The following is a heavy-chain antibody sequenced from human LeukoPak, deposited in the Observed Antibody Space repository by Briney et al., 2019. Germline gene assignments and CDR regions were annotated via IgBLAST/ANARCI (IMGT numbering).Heavy chain of an antibody. CDR3: ATRKRGWGTEYYFDY. V-gene: IGHV3-53*01. CDR2: IYSGGST. CDR1: GFTVSSNY. J-gene: IGHJ4*02. Sequence: HPGGSLRLSCAASGFTVSSNYMSWVRQAPGKGLEWVSVIYSGGSTYYADSVKGRFTISRDNSKNTLYLQMNSLRAEDTAVYYCATRKRGWGTEYYFDYWGQGTLVTVSS. D-gene: IGHD7-27*01.